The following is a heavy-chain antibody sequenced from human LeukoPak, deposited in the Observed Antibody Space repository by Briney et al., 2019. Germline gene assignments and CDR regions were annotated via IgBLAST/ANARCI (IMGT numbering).Heavy chain of an antibody. CDR3: AKRAAVSGVVGPFDY. D-gene: IGHD6-19*01. Sequence: GGSLRLSCAVSGYPFNSFALSWVRPAPGKGLEWVSSISRSTETTLYADSVKGRFTISRDNSKSTGFLQMNNLRAEDTAIYYCAKRAAVSGVVGPFDYWGQGTLVTVSS. CDR1: GYPFNSFA. J-gene: IGHJ4*02. V-gene: IGHV3-23*01. CDR2: ISRSTETT.